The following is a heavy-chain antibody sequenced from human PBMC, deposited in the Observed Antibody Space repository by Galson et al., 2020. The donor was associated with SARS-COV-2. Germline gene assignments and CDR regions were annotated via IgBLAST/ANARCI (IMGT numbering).Heavy chain of an antibody. V-gene: IGHV4-39*01. CDR3: ARQGYSSSWYSFDY. Sequence: SETLSLTCTVSGGSISSSSYYWGWIRQPPGKGLEWIGSIYYSGSTYYNPSLKSRVTISVDTSKNQFSLKLSSVTAADTAVYYCARQGYSSSWYSFDYWGQGTLVTVSS. J-gene: IGHJ4*02. D-gene: IGHD6-13*01. CDR1: GGSISSSSYY. CDR2: IYYSGST.